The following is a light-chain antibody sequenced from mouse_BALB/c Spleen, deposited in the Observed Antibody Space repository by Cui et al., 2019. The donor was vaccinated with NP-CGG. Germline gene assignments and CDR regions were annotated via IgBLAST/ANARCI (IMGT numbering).Light chain of an antibody. V-gene: IGLV1*01. CDR3: ALWYSNHWV. J-gene: IGLJ1*01. CDR2: GTN. Sequence: QAVVTHESAPTTSPGETVTLTCRSSTGAVTTSNYANWVQEKPDHLFTGLIGGTNNRVPGVPARFSGSLIGDKAALIITGAQTEDEAIYFCALWYSNHWVFGGGTKLTVL. CDR1: TGAVTTSNY.